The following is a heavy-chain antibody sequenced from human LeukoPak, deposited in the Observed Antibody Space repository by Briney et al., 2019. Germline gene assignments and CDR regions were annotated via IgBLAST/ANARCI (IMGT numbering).Heavy chain of an antibody. D-gene: IGHD6-19*01. CDR2: INHSGST. J-gene: IGHJ4*02. V-gene: IGHV4-34*01. CDR1: GGSFSGYY. Sequence: PSETLSLTCAVYGGSFSGYYWSWIRQPPGKGLEWIGEINHSGSTNYNPSLKSRVTISVDTSKNQFSLKLSSVTAADTAVHYCARGGRIAVARRFDYWGQGTLVTVSS. CDR3: ARGGRIAVARRFDY.